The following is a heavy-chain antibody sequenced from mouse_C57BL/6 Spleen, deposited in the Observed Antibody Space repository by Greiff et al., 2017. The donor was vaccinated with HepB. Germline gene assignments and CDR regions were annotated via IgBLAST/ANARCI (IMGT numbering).Heavy chain of an antibody. D-gene: IGHD1-1*01. Sequence: QVQLQQPGAELVMPGASVKLSCKASGYTFTSYWMHWVKQRPGQGLEWIGEIDPSDSYTNYNQKFKGKSTLTVDKSSSTAYMQLSSLTSEDSAVDYCARGETTVVAMDYWGQGTSVTVSS. CDR3: ARGETTVVAMDY. CDR1: GYTFTSYW. J-gene: IGHJ4*01. V-gene: IGHV1-69*01. CDR2: IDPSDSYT.